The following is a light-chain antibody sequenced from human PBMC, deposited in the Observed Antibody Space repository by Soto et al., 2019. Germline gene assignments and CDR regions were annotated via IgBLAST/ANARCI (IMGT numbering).Light chain of an antibody. CDR1: SSDVGAHNH. CDR2: DVS. V-gene: IGLV2-14*01. Sequence: QSVLTQPACVSGSPGQSITISCTGTSSDVGAHNHVSWYQQHLGKAPKLMIYDVSDRPSGVCNRFSGSKSGNTASLTISGLQAEDEAYYYCSSQTSSSTLVFGGGTKLAVL. J-gene: IGLJ3*02. CDR3: SSQTSSSTLV.